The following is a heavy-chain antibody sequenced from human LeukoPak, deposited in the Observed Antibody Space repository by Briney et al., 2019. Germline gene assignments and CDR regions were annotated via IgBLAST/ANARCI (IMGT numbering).Heavy chain of an antibody. CDR3: AHEAGFLEWLLSDPNFDY. Sequence: SGPTLVNPTQTLTLTCTFSGFSLSTSGVGVGWIRQPSGKALEWLALIYWNDDKRYSPSLKSRLTITKDTSKNLVVLTMTNMDPVDTATYYCAHEAGFLEWLLSDPNFDYWGQGTLVTVSS. J-gene: IGHJ4*02. V-gene: IGHV2-5*01. CDR1: GFSLSTSGVG. CDR2: IYWNDDK. D-gene: IGHD3-3*01.